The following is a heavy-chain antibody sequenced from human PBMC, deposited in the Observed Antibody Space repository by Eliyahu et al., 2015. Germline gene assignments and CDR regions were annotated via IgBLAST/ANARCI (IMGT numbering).Heavy chain of an antibody. CDR1: GGSLSSGGXY. D-gene: IGHD3-10*01. J-gene: IGHJ5*02. V-gene: IGHV4-31*02. CDR3: AREPYGSGSYYGWFDP. CDR2: IYYSGST. Sequence: QVQLQESGPGLVKPSQTLSLTXTVSGGSLSSGGXYWSWIRXHPGKGLEWIGYIYYSGSTYYNPSLKSRVTISVDTSKNQFSLKLSSVTAADTAVYYCAREPYGSGSYYGWFDPWGQGTLVTVSS.